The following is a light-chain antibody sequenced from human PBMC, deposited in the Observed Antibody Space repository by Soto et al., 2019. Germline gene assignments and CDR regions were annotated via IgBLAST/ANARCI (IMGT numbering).Light chain of an antibody. Sequence: SYELTQPPSVSVAPGKTARITCGGNNIGSKSVHWYQQKPGQAPVLVIYYDSDRPSGIPERFSGSNSGNTATLTISRVEAGDEAVYYCQVWDSSSDHPDVVFGGGTQLTVL. CDR1: NIGSKS. J-gene: IGLJ2*01. V-gene: IGLV3-21*04. CDR3: QVWDSSSDHPDVV. CDR2: YDS.